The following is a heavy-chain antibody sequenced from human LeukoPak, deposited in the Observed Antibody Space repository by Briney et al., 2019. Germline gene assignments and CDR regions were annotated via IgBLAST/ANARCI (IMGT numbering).Heavy chain of an antibody. J-gene: IGHJ4*02. D-gene: IGHD1-26*01. CDR3: ARVQSGSYHYFDY. CDR1: GYTFTSYG. Sequence: ASVKVSCKASGYTFTSYGISWVRQAPGQGLGWMGIINPSGGSTSYAQKFQGRVTMTRDTSTSTVYMELSSLRSEDTAVYYCARVQSGSYHYFDYWGQGTLVTVSS. V-gene: IGHV1-46*01. CDR2: INPSGGST.